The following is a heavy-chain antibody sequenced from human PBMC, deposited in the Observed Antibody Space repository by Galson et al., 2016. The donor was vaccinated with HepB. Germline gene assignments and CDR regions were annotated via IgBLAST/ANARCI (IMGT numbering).Heavy chain of an antibody. V-gene: IGHV3-23*01. CDR3: ANVDWGTNWGC. CDR2: LQGVGGDT. J-gene: IGHJ4*02. Sequence: SLRLSCAASGFTLRNYPMSWVRQAPGKGLEWVSDLQGVGGDTFYADSVKGRFTLSRDDSKNTMYLQMSSLRAEDAAVYYCANVDWGTNWGCWGQGTLVTVSS. D-gene: IGHD7-27*01. CDR1: GFTLRNYP.